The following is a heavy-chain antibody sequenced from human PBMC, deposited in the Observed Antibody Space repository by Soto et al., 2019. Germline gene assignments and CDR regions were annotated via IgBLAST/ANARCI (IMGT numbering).Heavy chain of an antibody. J-gene: IGHJ4*02. V-gene: IGHV5-51*03. CDR2: IYPGDSDT. CDR3: VRPTRDGYGPEAYYFDS. Sequence: EVQLVQSGAEVKKPGESLKISCQGSGYTFTNYWIGWVRQMPEKGLEWMGLIYPGDSDTRYSPSFQGQVTISADKSIRTAYLQWSSLKASDTAIYFCVRPTRDGYGPEAYYFDSWGQGILVTISS. CDR1: GYTFTNYW. D-gene: IGHD5-12*01.